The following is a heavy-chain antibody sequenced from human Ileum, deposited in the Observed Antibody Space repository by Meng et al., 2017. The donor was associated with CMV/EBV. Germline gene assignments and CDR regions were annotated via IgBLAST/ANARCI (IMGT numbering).Heavy chain of an antibody. CDR1: GDTPTADF. Sequence: ASAKVSCKASGDTPTADFMFWVRQAPGQGLEWMGWINSHSGATQYAQKFQGRVTMTRDTSISTVYMDLSSLRSDDTADYYCLTYTSSSHSFGPWGQGTLVTVSS. CDR2: INSHSGAT. CDR3: LTYTSSSHSFGP. D-gene: IGHD6-6*01. J-gene: IGHJ5*02. V-gene: IGHV1-2*02.